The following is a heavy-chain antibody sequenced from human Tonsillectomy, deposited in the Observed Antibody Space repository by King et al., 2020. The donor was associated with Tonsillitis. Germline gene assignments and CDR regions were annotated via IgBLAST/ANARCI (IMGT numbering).Heavy chain of an antibody. V-gene: IGHV5-10-1*03. Sequence: QLVQSGAEVKKPGESLRISCKGSGYSFSNHLINWVRQMPGKGLEWMGRIDPSDSYSNYSPSFHGHVTISADKSITTAYLQWSSLKASDTAMYYCATRNGFSGYDSFFDYWGQGTLVTVSS. CDR3: ATRNGFSGYDSFFDY. CDR2: IDPSDSYS. D-gene: IGHD5-12*01. J-gene: IGHJ4*02. CDR1: GYSFSNHL.